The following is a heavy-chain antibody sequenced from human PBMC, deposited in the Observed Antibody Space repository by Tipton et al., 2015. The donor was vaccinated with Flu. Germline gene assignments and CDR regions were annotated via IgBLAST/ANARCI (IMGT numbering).Heavy chain of an antibody. V-gene: IGHV4-61*02. CDR2: INTTGST. CDR3: ARDYSSYWSYNWFDP. Sequence: LRLSCTVSGGSISSGRYYWSWIRQPAGKGLEWIGRINTTGSTNYNPSLKSRLTISADTAKNQFFLRPTSVTAADSAVYYCARDYSSYWSYNWFDPWGQGTLVTVSS. J-gene: IGHJ5*02. D-gene: IGHD6-19*01. CDR1: GGSISSGRYY.